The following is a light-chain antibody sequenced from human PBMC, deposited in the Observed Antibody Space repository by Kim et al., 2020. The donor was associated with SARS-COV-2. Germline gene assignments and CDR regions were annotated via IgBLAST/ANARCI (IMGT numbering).Light chain of an antibody. V-gene: IGKV1-33*01. CDR1: QDISNF. CDR2: DAS. CDR3: RQYDNLPLFT. J-gene: IGKJ3*01. Sequence: SVEDRVTIACQASQDISNFVNWYQQKPGKASKLLIYDASNLETGVPTRFGGSGSGTDFTFTITSLQPEDIATYYCRQYDNLPLFTFGPGTKVDIK.